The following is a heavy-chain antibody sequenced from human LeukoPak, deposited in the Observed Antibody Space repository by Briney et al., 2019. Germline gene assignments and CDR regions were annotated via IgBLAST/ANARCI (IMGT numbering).Heavy chain of an antibody. Sequence: GGSLRLSCAASGFTFSNYAMSWVRQAPGKGLEWVSSLSGSGSRTLFADSVKGRFTVSRDNSKNTLYLQMNSLRAEDTAVYYCAKVGSGSYYFDYWGQGTLVTVSS. CDR1: GFTFSNYA. D-gene: IGHD1-26*01. J-gene: IGHJ4*02. CDR2: LSGSGSRT. V-gene: IGHV3-23*01. CDR3: AKVGSGSYYFDY.